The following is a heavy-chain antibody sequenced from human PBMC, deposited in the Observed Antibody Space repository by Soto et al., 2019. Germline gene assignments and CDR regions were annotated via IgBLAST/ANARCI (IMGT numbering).Heavy chain of an antibody. J-gene: IGHJ3*01. CDR1: GFTFSPYS. D-gene: IGHD6-19*01. CDR2: IDSSSGSI. V-gene: IGHV3-48*02. CDR3: VRDRMWEQWLGPHDAFEV. Sequence: EEQLVESGGGLVQPGGSLRLSCAASGFTFSPYSLSWVRQAPGKGLEWVSYIDSSSGSIYYADSVKGRFTISRDNAKKSLWLQMNRLRDEDTAMYYCVRDRMWEQWLGPHDAFEVWGQGTMDTVSS.